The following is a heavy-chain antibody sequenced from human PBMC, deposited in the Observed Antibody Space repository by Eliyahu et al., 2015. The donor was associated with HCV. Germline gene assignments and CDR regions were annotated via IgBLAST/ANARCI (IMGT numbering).Heavy chain of an antibody. CDR2: IRSKTDGGAT. CDR3: TTVGRY. Sequence: EVQVVXSGGGLVKPGGSLRLSCAAXGFXFSXAWMSWVRQAXGKGLEWVGRIRSKTDGGATEYAAPVKGRFTISRDDSKNMLFLQMNSLITEDTAVYYCTTVGRYWGQGTLVTVSS. V-gene: IGHV3-15*01. D-gene: IGHD3-16*01. CDR1: GFXFSXAW. J-gene: IGHJ4*02.